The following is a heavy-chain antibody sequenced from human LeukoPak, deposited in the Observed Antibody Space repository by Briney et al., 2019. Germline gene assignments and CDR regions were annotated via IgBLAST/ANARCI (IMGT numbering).Heavy chain of an antibody. CDR2: IFSGGNT. V-gene: IGHV4-39*01. D-gene: IGHD3-22*01. CDR1: GVSISNSRSF. J-gene: IGHJ4*02. CDR3: ARPHPGLSSGYVDY. Sequence: SETLSLTCTVSGVSISNSRSFWGWIRQPPGKGLEWIVSIFSGGNTYYNPSLSSRVSISIDMSKNQFSLKLTAVTAADTGFYYCARPHPGLSSGYVDYWGQGILVTVSS.